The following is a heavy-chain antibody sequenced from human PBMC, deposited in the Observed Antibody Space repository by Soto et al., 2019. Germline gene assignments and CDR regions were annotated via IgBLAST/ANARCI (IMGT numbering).Heavy chain of an antibody. J-gene: IGHJ4*02. D-gene: IGHD3-10*01. Sequence: QLQLQESGSGLVKPSQTLSLTCAVSGGSISSGGYSWSWIRQPPGKGLEWIGYIYHSVSTYYNPSLTSRVTRSAARSKNQFSPKPNSVTAADTAVYYCARGPPFGYWGQGTLVTVSS. V-gene: IGHV4-30-2*01. CDR1: GGSISSGGYS. CDR3: ARGPPFGY. CDR2: IYHSVST.